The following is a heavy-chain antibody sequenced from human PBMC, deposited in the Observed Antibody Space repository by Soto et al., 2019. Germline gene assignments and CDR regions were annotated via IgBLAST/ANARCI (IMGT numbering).Heavy chain of an antibody. CDR2: IIPLFGTT. D-gene: IGHD3-3*01. CDR1: EGTFNSYV. CDR3: ARGDTIFETSERYYHDGLDF. V-gene: IGHV1-69*01. J-gene: IGHJ6*02. Sequence: QVKLVQSRAEVKKPGSSVRVSCKASEGTFNSYVVSWVRQAPGQGIQWMGGIIPLFGTTNYAHQLQGSVTIAADPSTTTASMELSGLRPGDTAVYYCARGDTIFETSERYYHDGLDFWGPGTSVIVSS.